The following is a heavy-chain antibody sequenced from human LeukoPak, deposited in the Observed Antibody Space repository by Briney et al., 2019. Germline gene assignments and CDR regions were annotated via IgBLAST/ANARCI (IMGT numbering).Heavy chain of an antibody. D-gene: IGHD4-17*01. Sequence: PSETLSLTCAVYGGSFSGYYWRWIRQPPGKGLEWIGEINHSGSTNYNPSLKSRVTISVDTSKNQFSLKLSSVTAADTAVYYCARAKSTYYYYYGMDVWGQGTTVTVSS. CDR2: INHSGST. CDR1: GGSFSGYY. V-gene: IGHV4-34*01. CDR3: ARAKSTYYYYYGMDV. J-gene: IGHJ6*02.